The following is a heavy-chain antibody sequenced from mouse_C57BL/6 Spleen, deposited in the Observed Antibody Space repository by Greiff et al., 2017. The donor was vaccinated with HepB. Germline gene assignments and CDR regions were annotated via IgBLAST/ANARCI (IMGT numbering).Heavy chain of an antibody. Sequence: ESGPGLVKPSQSLSLTCSVTGYSITSGYYWNWIRQFPGNKLEWMGYISYDGSNNYNPSLKNRISITRDTSKNQFFLKLNSVTTEDTATYYCARSYYGRGDAMDYWGQGTSVTVSS. J-gene: IGHJ4*01. CDR2: ISYDGSN. CDR3: ARSYYGRGDAMDY. CDR1: GYSITSGYY. D-gene: IGHD1-1*01. V-gene: IGHV3-6*01.